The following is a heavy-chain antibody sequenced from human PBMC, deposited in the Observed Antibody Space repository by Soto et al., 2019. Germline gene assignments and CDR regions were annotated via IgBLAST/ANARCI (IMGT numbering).Heavy chain of an antibody. CDR1: GGSISSSSYY. Sequence: SETLSLTCTVSGGSISSSSYYWGGIRQPPGKGLEWIGSIYYSGSTYYNPSLKSRVTISVDTSKNQFSLKLSSVTAADTAVYYCARQLAAAGTGEYYFDYWGQGTLVTVSS. CDR3: ARQLAAAGTGEYYFDY. V-gene: IGHV4-39*01. CDR2: IYYSGST. D-gene: IGHD6-13*01. J-gene: IGHJ4*02.